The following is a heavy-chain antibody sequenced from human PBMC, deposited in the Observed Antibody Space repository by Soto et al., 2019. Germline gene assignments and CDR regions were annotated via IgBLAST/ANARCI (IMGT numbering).Heavy chain of an antibody. V-gene: IGHV3-23*01. CDR1: GFTFSSYA. CDR3: AKVRPYGDTSSHYFDY. J-gene: IGHJ4*02. CDR2: ISGSGGST. D-gene: IGHD4-17*01. Sequence: PGGSLRLSCAASGFTFSSYAMSWVRQAPGKGLEWVSAISGSGGSTYYADSVKGRFTISRDNSKNTLYLQMNSLRAEDTAVYYCAKVRPYGDTSSHYFDYWGQGTLVTVSS.